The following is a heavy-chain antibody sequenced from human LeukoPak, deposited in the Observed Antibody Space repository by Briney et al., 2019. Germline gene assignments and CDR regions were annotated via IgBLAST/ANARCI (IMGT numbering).Heavy chain of an antibody. CDR1: GFTFRTYA. Sequence: GGTLRLSCVASGFTFRTYAMSWVRQAPGKGLEWVSGISDSGGTTYYVDSVKGRFTISRDNSKNTLYLQINSLRAEDMALYYCAKSSDGSTSFDQWGQGTLVTVSS. V-gene: IGHV3-23*01. CDR2: ISDSGGTT. D-gene: IGHD2-2*01. J-gene: IGHJ4*02. CDR3: AKSSDGSTSFDQ.